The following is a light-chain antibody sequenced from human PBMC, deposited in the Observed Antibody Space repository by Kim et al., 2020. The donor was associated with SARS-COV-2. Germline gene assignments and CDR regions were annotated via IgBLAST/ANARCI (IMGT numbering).Light chain of an antibody. J-gene: IGKJ2*01. Sequence: SASVGDRVTLTYRASQSISSYLNWYQQKPGKAPKLLIYATSTLQSGVPSRFSGSGSGTDFTLTISSLQPEDFATYYCQQSYSTPYTFGQGTKLEIK. CDR1: QSISSY. CDR3: QQSYSTPYT. V-gene: IGKV1-39*01. CDR2: ATS.